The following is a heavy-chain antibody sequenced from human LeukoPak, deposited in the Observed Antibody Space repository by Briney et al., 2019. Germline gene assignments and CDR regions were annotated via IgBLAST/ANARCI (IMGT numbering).Heavy chain of an antibody. D-gene: IGHD1-14*01. Sequence: GGSLRLSCVASGLTVSTTQLTWVRQAPGKGLEWVSVIYSGGSTYYADSLKGRFTITRDDSKNTLYLQMNSLRGEDTAVYYCAREGLGITGTTFFDPWGQGTLVTVSS. J-gene: IGHJ5*02. CDR3: AREGLGITGTTFFDP. V-gene: IGHV3-66*02. CDR1: GLTVSTTQ. CDR2: IYSGGST.